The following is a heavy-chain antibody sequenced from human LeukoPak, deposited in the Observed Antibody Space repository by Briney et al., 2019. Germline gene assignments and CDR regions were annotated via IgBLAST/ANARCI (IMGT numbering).Heavy chain of an antibody. CDR2: INPNSGGT. J-gene: IGHJ4*02. CDR1: GYTFSSYD. Sequence: GASVKVSCKASGYTFSSYDVNWVRQAPGQGLEWMGWINPNSGGTNYAQKFQGRVTMTRDTSISTAYMELSRLRSDDTAVYYCARVFLGYCSSTSCYSFDYWGQGTLVTVS. CDR3: ARVFLGYCSSTSCYSFDY. V-gene: IGHV1-2*02. D-gene: IGHD2-2*01.